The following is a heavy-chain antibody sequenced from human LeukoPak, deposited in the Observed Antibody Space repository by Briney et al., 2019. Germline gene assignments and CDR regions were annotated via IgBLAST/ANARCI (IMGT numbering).Heavy chain of an antibody. J-gene: IGHJ3*02. V-gene: IGHV4-34*01. CDR2: INHSGST. D-gene: IGHD3-10*01. CDR1: GGSFSGYY. CDR3: ARHPCYGSGSYYRRGAFDI. Sequence: PSETLSLTCAVYGGSFSGYYWSWIRQPPGKGLEWIGEINHSGSTNYNLSLKSRVTISVDTSKNQFSLKLSSVTAADTAVYYCARHPCYGSGSYYRRGAFDIWGQGTMVTVSS.